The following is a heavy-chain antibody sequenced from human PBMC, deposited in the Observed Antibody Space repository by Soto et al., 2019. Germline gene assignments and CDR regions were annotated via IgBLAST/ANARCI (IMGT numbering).Heavy chain of an antibody. CDR3: AREKVLRFLEWLSSYGMDV. Sequence: SLRLSCAASGFTFSSYAMSWVRQAPGKGLEWVAVISYDGSNKYYADSVKGRFTISRDNSKNTLYLQMNSLRAEDTAVYYCAREKVLRFLEWLSSYGMDVWGQGTTVTVSS. V-gene: IGHV3-30-3*01. CDR2: ISYDGSNK. CDR1: GFTFSSYA. D-gene: IGHD3-3*01. J-gene: IGHJ6*02.